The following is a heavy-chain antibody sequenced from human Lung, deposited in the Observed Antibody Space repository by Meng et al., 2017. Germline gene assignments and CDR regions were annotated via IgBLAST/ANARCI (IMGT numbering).Heavy chain of an antibody. CDR3: ARDEDISAAGKLFGDY. CDR2: INPKSGDT. CDR1: GYTFPDYW. V-gene: IGHV1-2*05. J-gene: IGHJ4*02. D-gene: IGHD6-13*01. Sequence: QVQRVDFGAEVKKPGASVKVPCKASGYTFPDYWLHWVRRAPGQGLGWMGRINPKSGDTHYAQRFQGRVTMTGDTSISTAYMELSGLRSDDTVMYYCARDEDISAAGKLFGDYWGQGTLVTVSS.